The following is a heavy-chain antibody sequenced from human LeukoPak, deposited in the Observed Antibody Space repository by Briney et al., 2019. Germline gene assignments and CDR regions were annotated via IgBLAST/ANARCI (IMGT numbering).Heavy chain of an antibody. J-gene: IGHJ5*02. CDR2: IDHTGST. CDR1: GGSFSGYY. V-gene: IGHV4-34*01. D-gene: IGHD2-2*01. CDR3: ATTRRKAYANHWHWFDP. Sequence: PSETLSLTCIVPGGSFSGYYLSWIRQPPGKGLQWIGEIDHTGSTNYNPSLKSRVTISVDTSKNQFSLRLKPVTAADTGVYYCATTRRKAYANHWHWFDPWGQGTVVTVPS.